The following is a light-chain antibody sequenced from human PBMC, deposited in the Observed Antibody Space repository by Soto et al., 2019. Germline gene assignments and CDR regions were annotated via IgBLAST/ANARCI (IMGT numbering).Light chain of an antibody. J-gene: IGKJ4*01. CDR3: LQGTKWLT. V-gene: IGKV3-11*01. CDR1: QSVSSY. Sequence: EIVLTQYPATLSLSPGESATLSCRASQSVSSYLSWYQQKPGQEPRLLIYGASNSATGIPARFSGSGSDTDFTLTIINVEPEDFAIYYCLQGTKWLTFGGGTKVDMK. CDR2: GAS.